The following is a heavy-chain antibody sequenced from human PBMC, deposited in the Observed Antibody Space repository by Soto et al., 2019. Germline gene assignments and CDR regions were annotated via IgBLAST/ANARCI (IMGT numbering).Heavy chain of an antibody. CDR2: LSGSGRST. J-gene: IGHJ3*02. Sequence: GGSLRLSCAASGFTFSSYAMNWVRQAPGKGLEWVSALSGSGRSTYYADSVKGRFTISRDSSQNTLYLQMNSLRAEDTAVYYCAKGNSWSPARCLDIWGQGTMVTVS. V-gene: IGHV3-23*01. D-gene: IGHD1-7*01. CDR3: AKGNSWSPARCLDI. CDR1: GFTFSSYA.